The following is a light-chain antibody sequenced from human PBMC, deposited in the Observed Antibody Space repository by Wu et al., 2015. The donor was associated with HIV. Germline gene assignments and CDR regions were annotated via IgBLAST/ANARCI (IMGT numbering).Light chain of an antibody. J-gene: IGKJ5*01. CDR3: QQYSNWPPIT. Sequence: EIVMTQSPATLSVSPGESATLFCKAGETVRTNLAWYQQKPGQAPRLLIYGASARATGVPARFSGSGSGTEFTLTISSLQSEDSAIYYCQQYSNWPPITFGLGTRLEI. V-gene: IGKV3-15*01. CDR1: ETVRTN. CDR2: GAS.